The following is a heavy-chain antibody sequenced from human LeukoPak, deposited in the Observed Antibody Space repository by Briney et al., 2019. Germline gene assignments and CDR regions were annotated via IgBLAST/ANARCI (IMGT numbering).Heavy chain of an antibody. D-gene: IGHD4-11*01. J-gene: IGHJ5*02. CDR1: GYTFTSYG. V-gene: IGHV1-18*01. CDR3: ARIPSKQSNWFDP. CDR2: ISAYNGNT. Sequence: ASVKVSCKASGYTFTSYGISWVRQAPGQGLEWMGWISAYNGNTNYAQKLQGRVTMTTDTSTSTAYVELRSLRSDDTAVYYCARIPSKQSNWFDPWGQGTLVTVSS.